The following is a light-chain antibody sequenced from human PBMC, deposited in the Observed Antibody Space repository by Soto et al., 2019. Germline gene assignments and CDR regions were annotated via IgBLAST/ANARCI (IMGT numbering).Light chain of an antibody. Sequence: EIVMTQSPATLSVSPGERATLSCRASQSVSSNLAWYQQKPGQAPRLLIYGASTRATGIPARFSGSVSGTEFTLTISSLQSEDFAVYYCQQYNNWPRTFGQGTK. CDR3: QQYNNWPRT. V-gene: IGKV3-15*01. J-gene: IGKJ1*01. CDR2: GAS. CDR1: QSVSSN.